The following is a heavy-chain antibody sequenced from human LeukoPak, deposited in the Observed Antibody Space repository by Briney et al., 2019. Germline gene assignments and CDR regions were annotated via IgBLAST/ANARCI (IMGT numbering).Heavy chain of an antibody. J-gene: IGHJ4*02. CDR2: ISSSSSYI. CDR1: GFTFSSYS. Sequence: GGSLRLSCAASGFTFSSYSMNWVRQAPGKGREWVSSISSSSSYIYYADSVKGRFTISRDNAKNSLYLQMNSLRAEDTAVYYCARDQEYYYDSSGSVDYWGQGTLVTVSS. CDR3: ARDQEYYYDSSGSVDY. V-gene: IGHV3-21*01. D-gene: IGHD3-22*01.